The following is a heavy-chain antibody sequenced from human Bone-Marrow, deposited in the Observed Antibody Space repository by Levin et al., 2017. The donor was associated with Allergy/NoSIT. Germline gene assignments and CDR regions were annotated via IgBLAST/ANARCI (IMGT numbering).Heavy chain of an antibody. J-gene: IGHJ6*03. D-gene: IGHD2-2*01. CDR1: GFTFNNYE. CDR3: ARDLGVMCFSTGCYRRNHYYMDV. CDR2: ISSSDSSI. Sequence: TGGSLRLSCAASGFTFNNYEMNWVRQAPGKGLEWVSHISSSDSSIFYADSVKGRFTISRDNAKNSLYLQMNSLRADDTAVYYCARDLGVMCFSTGCYRRNHYYMDVWGKGTTVTVSS. V-gene: IGHV3-48*03.